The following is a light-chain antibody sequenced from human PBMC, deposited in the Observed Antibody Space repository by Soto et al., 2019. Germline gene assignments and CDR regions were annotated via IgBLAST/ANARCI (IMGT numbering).Light chain of an antibody. CDR2: LEGSGSY. CDR3: ATWDSNTQV. Sequence: QSVLTQSSSASASLGSSVKLTCTLSSGHSSYIIAWHQQQPGKAPRYLMKLEGSGSYNKGSGVPDRFSGSSSGADRYLTISNHQFEDEHDYYCATWDSNTQVFGGGIKVTVL. CDR1: SGHSSYI. V-gene: IGLV4-60*02. J-gene: IGLJ3*02.